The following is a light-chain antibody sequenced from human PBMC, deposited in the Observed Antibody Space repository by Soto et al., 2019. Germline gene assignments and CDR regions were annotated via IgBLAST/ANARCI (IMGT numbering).Light chain of an antibody. CDR3: QQYYSAPIT. CDR2: WAS. V-gene: IGKV4-1*01. J-gene: IGKJ5*01. CDR1: QSVLYSSNNKNY. Sequence: DIVMTQSPDSLAVSLGERATINCKSSQSVLYSSNNKNYLAWYQQKPGQPPKLLIYWASTRESGVPDRLSGSGSGTDFTLTISSQQAEDVAVYYCQQYYSAPITFGQGTRLEIK.